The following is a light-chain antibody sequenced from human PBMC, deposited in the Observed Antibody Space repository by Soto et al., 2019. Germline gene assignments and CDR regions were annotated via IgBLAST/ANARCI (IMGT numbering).Light chain of an antibody. J-gene: IGKJ1*01. CDR3: QQYNTWLWT. CDR2: GAS. V-gene: IGKV3-15*01. CDR1: QNVNAN. Sequence: EVVMTQSPATLSVSPGERATLSCRASQNVNANLAWYQQKPGQAPRLLIHGASTRATGIPARFSGSGFGTEFLXXIXSXXSEDFAVYYCQQYNTWLWTFGQGTKVEGK.